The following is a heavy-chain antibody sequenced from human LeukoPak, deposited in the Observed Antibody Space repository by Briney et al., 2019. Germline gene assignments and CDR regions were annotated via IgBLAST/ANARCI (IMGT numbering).Heavy chain of an antibody. Sequence: PGGSLRLSCAASGFTFSSYAMSWVRHAPGKGLEWVSCIGGSATSTDYADSVKGRFTISRDNSKNTLYLQMNSLRAEDTAVYYCAKCGGRIQLCSPPFHSWGQGTLVTVSS. D-gene: IGHD5-18*01. CDR3: AKCGGRIQLCSPPFHS. CDR1: GFTFSSYA. CDR2: IGGSATST. V-gene: IGHV3-23*01. J-gene: IGHJ4*02.